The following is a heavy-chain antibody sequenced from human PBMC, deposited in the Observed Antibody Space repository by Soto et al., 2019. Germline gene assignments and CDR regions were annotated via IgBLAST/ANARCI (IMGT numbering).Heavy chain of an antibody. J-gene: IGHJ6*02. D-gene: IGHD6-13*01. CDR3: AKGQVDSSSWYVDYYYGMDV. CDR2: ISYDGSKK. Sequence: QVQLVESGGGVVQPGRSLRLSCAASGFTFSSYGMHWVRQAPGKGLEWVAVISYDGSKKYYADSVKGRFTISRDNSKNTLYLQMNCLRAEDTAVYYCAKGQVDSSSWYVDYYYGMDVWGQGTTVTVSS. V-gene: IGHV3-30*18. CDR1: GFTFSSYG.